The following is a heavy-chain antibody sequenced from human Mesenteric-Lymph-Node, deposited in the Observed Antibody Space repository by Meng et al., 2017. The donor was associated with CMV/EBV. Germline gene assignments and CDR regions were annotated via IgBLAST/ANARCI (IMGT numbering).Heavy chain of an antibody. CDR3: ARATGYTSGWWWGYFDY. CDR1: GFTFDDYG. V-gene: IGHV3-20*04. CDR2: INWNGGSA. J-gene: IGHJ4*02. Sequence: GESLKISCAASGFTFDDYGMSWVRQVPGKGLEWVSGINWNGGSAAYADSVKGRFTTSRDNAKNSLFLQMNSLRAEDAALYYCARATGYTSGWWWGYFDYWGQGTLVTVSS. D-gene: IGHD6-19*01.